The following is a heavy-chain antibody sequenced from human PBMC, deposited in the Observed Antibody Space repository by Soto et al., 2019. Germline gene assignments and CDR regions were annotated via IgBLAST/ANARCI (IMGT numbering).Heavy chain of an antibody. CDR2: ISAYNGNT. D-gene: IGHD4-17*01. CDR1: GYTFTSYG. Sequence: QVQLVQSGAEVKKPGASVKVSCKASGYTFTSYGISWVRQAPGQVREWMGWISAYNGNTNYAQKLQGIFTMTKDTSTSTAYMGLRSLRSDDTDVYYCARDFSSYGDYPFDPWGQGTLDTVSS. J-gene: IGHJ5*02. CDR3: ARDFSSYGDYPFDP. V-gene: IGHV1-18*01.